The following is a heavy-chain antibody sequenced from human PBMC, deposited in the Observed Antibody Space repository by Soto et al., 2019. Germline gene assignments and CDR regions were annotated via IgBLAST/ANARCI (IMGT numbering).Heavy chain of an antibody. D-gene: IGHD2-15*01. J-gene: IGHJ6*02. Sequence: QVQLVQSGAEVKKPGSSVKVSCKASGGTFSSYAISWVQQAPGQGLEWMGGIIPIFGTANYAQKFQGRVTITADESTSTAYMELSSLRSEDTAVYYCARIRVIGYCSGGSCYSTTGYYGMDVWGQGTTVTVSS. V-gene: IGHV1-69*01. CDR3: ARIRVIGYCSGGSCYSTTGYYGMDV. CDR1: GGTFSSYA. CDR2: IIPIFGTA.